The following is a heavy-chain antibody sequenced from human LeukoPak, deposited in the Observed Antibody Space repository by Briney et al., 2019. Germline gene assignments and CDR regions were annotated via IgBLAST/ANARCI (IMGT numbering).Heavy chain of an antibody. D-gene: IGHD3-22*01. Sequence: SETLSLTCTVSGGSISSYYWSWIRQPPGKGLEWIGYIYYSGSTNYNPSLKSRVTISVDTSKNQFSLKLSSVTAADTAVYYCARSSYYYDSSGYPPAAYYYYYYMDVWGKGTTVTISS. CDR1: GGSISSYY. CDR3: ARSSYYYDSSGYPPAAYYYYYYMDV. V-gene: IGHV4-59*01. CDR2: IYYSGST. J-gene: IGHJ6*03.